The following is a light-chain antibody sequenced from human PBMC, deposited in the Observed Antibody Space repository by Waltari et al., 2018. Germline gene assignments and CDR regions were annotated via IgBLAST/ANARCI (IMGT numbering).Light chain of an antibody. CDR1: GSDVGGYDL. Sequence: QSALTQPASVSGSPGQSIPISCPGTGSDVGGYDLVSWYQHPPGNPPKPLIYEVNQRPSGISNRFSGSKSGNTASLTISGLQAEDEADYYCCSYAGSSTSAHIIFGGGTKLTVL. CDR3: CSYAGSSTSAHII. V-gene: IGLV2-23*02. CDR2: EVN. J-gene: IGLJ2*01.